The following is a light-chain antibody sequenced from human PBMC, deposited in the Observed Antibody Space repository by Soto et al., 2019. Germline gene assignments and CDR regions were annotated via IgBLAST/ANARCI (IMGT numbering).Light chain of an antibody. V-gene: IGKV1-5*03. CDR3: QQYETFSGT. Sequence: DIQMTQSPSTLSASVGDRVAITCRASQTISSWLAWYQQKPGKAPKLLIYKASSLESGVPSRFSGSGSGTEFTLTIASLQPDDFATYYCQQYETFSGTFGPGTKVAIK. CDR2: KAS. CDR1: QTISSW. J-gene: IGKJ1*01.